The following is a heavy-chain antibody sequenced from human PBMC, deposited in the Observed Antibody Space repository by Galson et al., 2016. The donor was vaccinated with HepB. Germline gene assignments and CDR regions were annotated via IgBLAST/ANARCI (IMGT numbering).Heavy chain of an antibody. D-gene: IGHD3-22*01. Sequence: SLRLSCAASGFTVSSNYMSWVRQAPGKGLEWVSVIYSGGTTCYADSVKGRFTISRDNSKNTVYLQMNSLRAEDTAVYYCARAPFYYDSSTTDSWGQGTLVTVSS. CDR3: ARAPFYYDSSTTDS. CDR1: GFTVSSNY. CDR2: IYSGGTT. V-gene: IGHV3-53*01. J-gene: IGHJ4*02.